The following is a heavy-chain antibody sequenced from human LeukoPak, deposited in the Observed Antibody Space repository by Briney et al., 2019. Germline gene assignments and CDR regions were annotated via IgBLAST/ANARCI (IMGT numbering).Heavy chain of an antibody. D-gene: IGHD4-17*01. V-gene: IGHV3-23*01. Sequence: GGSLRLSCAASGFTLSSYAMSWVRQAPGKGLEWVSAISGSGGSTYYADSVKGRFTISRDNSKNTLYLQMNSLRAEDTAVYYCAKGYYGDYAYFDYWGQGTLVTVSS. CDR1: GFTLSSYA. CDR2: ISGSGGST. CDR3: AKGYYGDYAYFDY. J-gene: IGHJ4*02.